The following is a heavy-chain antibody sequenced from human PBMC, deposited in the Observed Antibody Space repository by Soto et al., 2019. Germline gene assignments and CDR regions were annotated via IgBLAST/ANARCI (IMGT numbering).Heavy chain of an antibody. CDR3: ARDLYFYDKNGNYYAVFDF. CDR2: ISANNGNT. J-gene: IGHJ3*01. V-gene: IGHV1-18*04. CDR1: GYIFTVYG. D-gene: IGHD3-22*01. Sequence: PSVKVSCKASGYIFTVYGTSCVRQAPGQGIQWMGWISANNGNTYYAPKFQGRVTMITDTSTSTVYMDLRSLRADDTTGYYCARDLYFYDKNGNYYAVFDFWGQEIMVTVSS.